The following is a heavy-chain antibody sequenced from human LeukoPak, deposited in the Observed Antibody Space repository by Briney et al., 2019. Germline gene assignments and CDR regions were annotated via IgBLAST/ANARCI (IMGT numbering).Heavy chain of an antibody. CDR2: ISYDGSNK. J-gene: IGHJ4*02. D-gene: IGHD3-22*01. CDR3: ARPRPSYYYDSSGYLDY. Sequence: GRSLRLSCAASGFTFSSYAMHWVRQAPGKGLEWVAVISYDGSNKYYADSVKGRFTISRDNSKNTLYLQMNSLRAEDTAVYYCARPRPSYYYDSSGYLDYWGQGTLVTVSS. CDR1: GFTFSSYA. V-gene: IGHV3-30*04.